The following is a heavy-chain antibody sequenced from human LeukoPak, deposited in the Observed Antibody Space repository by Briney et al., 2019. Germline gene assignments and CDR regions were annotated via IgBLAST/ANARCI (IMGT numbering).Heavy chain of an antibody. Sequence: ASVKVSCKASGYTFTGYYIHWVRQAPGQGLEWMGWINPNSGGTNYAQKFQGRVTMTRDTSISTAYMELSRLRSDDTAVYYCARDQMGHNWFDPWGQGTLVTVSS. V-gene: IGHV1-2*02. CDR2: INPNSGGT. CDR3: ARDQMGHNWFDP. J-gene: IGHJ5*02. D-gene: IGHD5-24*01. CDR1: GYTFTGYY.